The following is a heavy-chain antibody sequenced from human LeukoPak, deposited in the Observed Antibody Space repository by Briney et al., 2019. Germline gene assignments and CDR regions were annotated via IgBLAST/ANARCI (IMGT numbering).Heavy chain of an antibody. Sequence: SETLSLTCAVYGGSFSGYYWSWIRQPPGKGLEWVGEINHSGSTNYNPSLKSRVTISVDTSKNQFSLKLSSVTAADTAVYYCARHLSDYYDSSGYRLWDFDYWGQGTLVTVSS. V-gene: IGHV4-34*01. CDR3: ARHLSDYYDSSGYRLWDFDY. CDR2: INHSGST. J-gene: IGHJ4*02. D-gene: IGHD3-22*01. CDR1: GGSFSGYY.